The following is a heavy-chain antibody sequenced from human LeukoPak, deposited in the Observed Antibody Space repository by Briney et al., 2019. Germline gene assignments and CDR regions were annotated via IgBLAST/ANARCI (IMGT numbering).Heavy chain of an antibody. Sequence: PSETLSLTCTVSGGSISSYYWSWIRQPAGKGLEWIGRIYTSGSTNYNPSLKSRVTMSVDTSKSQFSLKLSSVTAADTAVYYCASSGWYGWAHYWGQGTLVTVSS. CDR1: GGSISSYY. D-gene: IGHD6-19*01. J-gene: IGHJ4*02. CDR3: ASSGWYGWAHY. V-gene: IGHV4-4*07. CDR2: IYTSGST.